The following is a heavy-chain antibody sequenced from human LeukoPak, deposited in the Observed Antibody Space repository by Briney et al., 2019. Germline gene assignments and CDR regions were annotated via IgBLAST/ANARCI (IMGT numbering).Heavy chain of an antibody. J-gene: IGHJ4*02. CDR3: AKATSGSDWYGGADY. CDR1: GFTFSTNG. V-gene: IGHV3-30*02. D-gene: IGHD6-19*01. CDR2: IRYDGSNE. Sequence: GGSLRLSCAASGFTFSTNGMHWVRQAPGKGLEWVAFIRYDGSNEYYGDSVKGRFIISRDNSKNTLYLQMNSLTAEDTAVYYCAKATSGSDWYGGADYWGQGTLVTVSS.